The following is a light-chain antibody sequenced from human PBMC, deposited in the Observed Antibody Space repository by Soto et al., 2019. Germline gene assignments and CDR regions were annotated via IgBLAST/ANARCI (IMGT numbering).Light chain of an antibody. V-gene: IGKV3-11*01. CDR3: QQRSNWPPLLT. CDR2: DAS. Sequence: EIVLTQSPATRSLSPGERATLSCRASQSVSSYLAWYQQKPGQAPRLLIYDASNRATGIPARFSGSGSGTDFTLNISSLEPAHFAVYYCQQRSNWPPLLTFGGGTKVEIK. CDR1: QSVSSY. J-gene: IGKJ4*01.